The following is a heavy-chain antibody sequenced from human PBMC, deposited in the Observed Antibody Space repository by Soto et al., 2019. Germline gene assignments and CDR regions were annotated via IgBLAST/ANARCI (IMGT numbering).Heavy chain of an antibody. J-gene: IGHJ4*02. Sequence: SETLSLTCSICSGSFSGYYWSWIRQPPGKGLEWIGEISQSGNTNYSPPLKSRVSISIDTSKKQFSLNLASVSAADTAVYYCARAPKVSGSSQTRPDFWGQGTLVTVSS. V-gene: IGHV4-34*01. CDR1: SGSFSGYY. CDR3: ARAPKVSGSSQTRPDF. CDR2: ISQSGNT. D-gene: IGHD6-6*01.